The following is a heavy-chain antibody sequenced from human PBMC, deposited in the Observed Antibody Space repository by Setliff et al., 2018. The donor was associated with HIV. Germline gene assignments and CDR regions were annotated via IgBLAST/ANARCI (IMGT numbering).Heavy chain of an antibody. Sequence: ASVKVSCKASGNTFSSHYMHWVRQAPGKGLEWMGLINPSGDITSYAEKFQGRVTMTRDTSTSTVHMELRSLRSEDTAIYYCAREGYSGSYLNYYYYLDVWGKGTTVTVSS. V-gene: IGHV1-46*01. D-gene: IGHD1-26*01. CDR1: GNTFSSHY. J-gene: IGHJ6*03. CDR2: INPSGDIT. CDR3: AREGYSGSYLNYYYYLDV.